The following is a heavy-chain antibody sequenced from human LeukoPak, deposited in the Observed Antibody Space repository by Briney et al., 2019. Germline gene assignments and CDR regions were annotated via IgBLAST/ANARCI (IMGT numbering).Heavy chain of an antibody. CDR2: INSDGSST. CDR3: AKARVVRGVITDY. V-gene: IGHV3-74*01. D-gene: IGHD3-10*01. J-gene: IGHJ4*02. CDR1: GFTFSNYW. Sequence: PGGSLRLSCAASGFTFSNYWMHWVRQAPGKGLVWVSRINSDGSSTTSADSVKGRFTISRDNSKNTLYLQMNSLRAEDTAVYYCAKARVVRGVITDYWGQGTLVTVSS.